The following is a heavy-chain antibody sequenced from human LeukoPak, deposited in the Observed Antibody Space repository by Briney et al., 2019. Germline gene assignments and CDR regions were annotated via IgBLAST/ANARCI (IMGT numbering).Heavy chain of an antibody. CDR1: GESITSDNW. J-gene: IGHJ5*02. D-gene: IGHD3-10*01. CDR3: ARGGYYGSGNDFRFDP. Sequence: SGTLSLTCALSGESITSDNWWSWVRQPPGKGLECIGYIHYTGSTNYNPSLKSRVTISVETSKNQFSLKLKSVTAADTAVYYCARGGYYGSGNDFRFDPWGQGTLVTVSS. CDR2: IHYTGST. V-gene: IGHV4-4*02.